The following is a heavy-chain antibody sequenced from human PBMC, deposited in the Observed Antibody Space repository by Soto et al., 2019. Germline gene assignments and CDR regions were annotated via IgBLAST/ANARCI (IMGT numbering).Heavy chain of an antibody. Sequence: ASVKVSCKASGCTFTSYYMHWVRQAPGQGLEWMGIINPSGGNTGYAQKFQGRVTMTRNTSISTAYMELSSLRSEDTAVYYCARATRGMVRGGRNYYYMDVWGKGTTVTVSS. CDR3: ARATRGMVRGGRNYYYMDV. D-gene: IGHD3-10*01. CDR1: GCTFTSYY. J-gene: IGHJ6*03. V-gene: IGHV1-46*01. CDR2: INPSGGNT.